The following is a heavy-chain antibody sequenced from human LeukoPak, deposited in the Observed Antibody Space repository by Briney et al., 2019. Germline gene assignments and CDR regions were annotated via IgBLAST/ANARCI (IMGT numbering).Heavy chain of an antibody. CDR1: GGSISSYY. D-gene: IGHD3-3*02. CDR3: ARSNAFSRSFQH. J-gene: IGHJ1*01. Sequence: SETLSLTCTVSGGSISSYYWSWIRQPPGKGLEWIGYIYYSGSTNYNPSLKSRVTISVDTSKNQFSLKLSSVTAADTAVYYCARSNAFSRSFQHWGQGTLVTVSS. CDR2: IYYSGST. V-gene: IGHV4-59*01.